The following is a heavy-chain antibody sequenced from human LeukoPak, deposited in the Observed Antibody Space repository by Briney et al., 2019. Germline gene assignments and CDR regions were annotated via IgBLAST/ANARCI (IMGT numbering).Heavy chain of an antibody. V-gene: IGHV4-39*07. Sequence: PSETLSLTCTVSGGSISSSYSYWGWIRQPPGKGLEWIGNIYYSGSTYYSPSLTSRVTVSVDTSENQFSLKLSSVTAADTAVYYCARLVPAAIRRGWFDPWGQGTLVTVSS. CDR1: GGSISSSYSY. CDR3: ARLVPAAIRRGWFDP. CDR2: IYYSGST. D-gene: IGHD2-2*02. J-gene: IGHJ5*02.